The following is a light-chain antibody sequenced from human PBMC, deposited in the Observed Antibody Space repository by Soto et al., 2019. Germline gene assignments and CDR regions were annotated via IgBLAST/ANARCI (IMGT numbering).Light chain of an antibody. J-gene: IGKJ2*03. CDR3: MQGTHWPPYS. V-gene: IGKV2-30*01. CDR2: KVS. Sequence: VVLTQSPLSLPVTLGQPASISCRSSQSLVYSDGNTYLNWFPQRPGQSPRRLIYKVSDRDSGVPDRFSGSVSGTDFTLKISRVEAEDVGVYYCMQGTHWPPYSFGQGTKLEIK. CDR1: QSLVYSDGNTY.